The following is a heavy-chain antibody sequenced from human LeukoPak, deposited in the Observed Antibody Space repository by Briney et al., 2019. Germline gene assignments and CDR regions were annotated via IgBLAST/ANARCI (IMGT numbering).Heavy chain of an antibody. J-gene: IGHJ4*02. CDR1: GFTFSSYG. CDR3: ARGPRWLQLPLPSDY. Sequence: PGGSLRLSCAASGFTFSSYGMHWVRQAPGKGLEWVAVISYDGSNKYYADSVKGRFTISRDNSKNTLYLQMNSLRAEDTAVYYCARGPRWLQLPLPSDYWGQGTLVTVSS. V-gene: IGHV3-30*03. D-gene: IGHD5-24*01. CDR2: ISYDGSNK.